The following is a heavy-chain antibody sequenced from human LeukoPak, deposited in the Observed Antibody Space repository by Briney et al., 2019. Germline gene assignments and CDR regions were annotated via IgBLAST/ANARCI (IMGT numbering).Heavy chain of an antibody. CDR1: GGSISSYY. CDR3: ARVQTGDKIVDY. V-gene: IGHV4-59*01. D-gene: IGHD7-27*01. CDR2: IYYSGST. Sequence: PSETLSLTCTVSGGSISSYYWSWIRQPPGKGLEWIGYIYYSGSTNYNPSLKSRVTISVDTSKNQFSLKLSSVTAADTAVYYCARVQTGDKIVDYWGQGTLVTVSS. J-gene: IGHJ4*02.